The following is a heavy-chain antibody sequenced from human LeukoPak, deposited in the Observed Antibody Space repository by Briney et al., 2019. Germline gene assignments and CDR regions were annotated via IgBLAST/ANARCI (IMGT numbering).Heavy chain of an antibody. CDR1: GFTFSSYT. CDR3: VKDTFGSFSFDY. Sequence: GVTLRLSCSASGFTFSSYTMHWVRQAPGKGLEYVSSITTNGGTTYYADSVKGRFTISRDNSKSTLCLQMSSLRAEDTAVYYCVKDTFGSFSFDYWGQGTLVTVCS. J-gene: IGHJ4*02. D-gene: IGHD1-26*01. CDR2: ITTNGGTT. V-gene: IGHV3-64D*09.